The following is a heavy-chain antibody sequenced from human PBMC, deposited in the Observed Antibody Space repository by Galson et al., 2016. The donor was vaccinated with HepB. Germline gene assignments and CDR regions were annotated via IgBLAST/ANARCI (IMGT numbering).Heavy chain of an antibody. Sequence: SLRLSCAASGFTFDEYAMHWVRQAPGKGLEWVSSISWQSGRTDYADSVKGRFTISRDNAKNSLYLQMNSLRTDDTALYYCSKDQYRDYGTWYFDLWGRGTLVTVSS. CDR1: GFTFDEYA. CDR3: SKDQYRDYGTWYFDL. J-gene: IGHJ2*01. D-gene: IGHD3-16*01. CDR2: ISWQSGRT. V-gene: IGHV3-9*01.